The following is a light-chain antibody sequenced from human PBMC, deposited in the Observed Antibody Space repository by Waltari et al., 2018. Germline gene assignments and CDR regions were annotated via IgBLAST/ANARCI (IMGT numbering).Light chain of an antibody. CDR3: CSYAGSYVV. Sequence: SALTPPRSLSGAPGPSVTISSTGTRRAVGSYTHFSWYQQYPGKVPNLMIYDVRKRPSGVPDRFSGSKSGNTASLTISGLQAEDEADYYCCSYAGSYVVFGGGTKLTVL. CDR1: RRAVGSYTH. CDR2: DVR. V-gene: IGLV2-11*01. J-gene: IGLJ2*01.